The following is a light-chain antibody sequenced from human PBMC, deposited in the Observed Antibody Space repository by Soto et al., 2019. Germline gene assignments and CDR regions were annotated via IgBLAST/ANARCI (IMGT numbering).Light chain of an antibody. J-gene: IGKJ1*01. CDR3: QQYGSSSFT. CDR1: QSVSSSY. V-gene: IGKV3-20*01. CDR2: GAS. Sequence: EIVLAQSPGTLSLSPGERATLSCRASQSVSSSYLAWYQQKPGQAPRLLIYGASSRATGIPDRFSGSGSGTDFTLTISRLEPEDFEVYYCQQYGSSSFTLGQGTKVDIK.